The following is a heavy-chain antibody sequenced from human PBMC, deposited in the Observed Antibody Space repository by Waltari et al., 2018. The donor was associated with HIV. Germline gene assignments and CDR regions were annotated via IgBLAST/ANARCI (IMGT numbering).Heavy chain of an antibody. J-gene: IGHJ4*02. Sequence: EVQLVESGGGLIQPGGSLRLSCAASGFTVSSNYMSWVRQAPGKGLEWVSVIYSGGSTYYADSVKGRFTISRDNSKNTLYLQMNSLRAEDTAVYYCAREGDYGDYASDYWGQGTLVTVSS. V-gene: IGHV3-53*01. D-gene: IGHD4-17*01. CDR2: IYSGGST. CDR1: GFTVSSNY. CDR3: AREGDYGDYASDY.